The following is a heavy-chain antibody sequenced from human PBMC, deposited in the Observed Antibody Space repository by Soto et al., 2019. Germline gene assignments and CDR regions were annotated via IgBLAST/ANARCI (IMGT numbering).Heavy chain of an antibody. CDR2: IYYSGST. D-gene: IGHD3-3*01. CDR3: PSGGPHYDFWSGYPFAGWFHP. CDR1: GGSISSGDYY. J-gene: IGHJ5*02. V-gene: IGHV4-30-4*01. Sequence: SETLSLTCTVSGGSISSGDYYWSWIRQPPGKGREWIGYIYYSGSTYYNPSLKSRVTISVDTSKNQFSLKLSSVTAADTAVYYRPSGGPHYDFWSGYPFAGWFHPWGQGTLVPVSS.